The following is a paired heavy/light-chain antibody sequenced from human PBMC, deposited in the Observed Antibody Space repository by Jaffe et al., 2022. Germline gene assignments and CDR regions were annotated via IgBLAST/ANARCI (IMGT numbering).Light chain of an antibody. V-gene: IGLV1-40*01. CDR2: GNS. CDR1: SSNIGAGYD. Sequence: QSVLTQPPSVSGAPGQRVTISCTGSSSNIGAGYDVHWYQQLPGTAPKLLIYGNSNRPSGVPDRFSGSKSGTSASLAITGLQAEDEADYYCQSYDSSLSGPNYVFGTGTKVTVL. J-gene: IGLJ1*01. CDR3: QSYDSSLSGPNYV.
Heavy chain of an antibody. Sequence: EVQLLESGGGLVQPGGSLRLSCAASGFTFSSYAMSWVRQAPGKGLEWVSAISGSGGSTYYADSVKGRFTISRDNSKNTLYLQMNSLRAEDTAVYYCAKSRRSHSWGWQQRGNWFDPWGQGTLVTVSS. V-gene: IGHV3-23*01. CDR1: GFTFSSYA. D-gene: IGHD6-13*01. J-gene: IGHJ5*02. CDR2: ISGSGGST. CDR3: AKSRRSHSWGWQQRGNWFDP.